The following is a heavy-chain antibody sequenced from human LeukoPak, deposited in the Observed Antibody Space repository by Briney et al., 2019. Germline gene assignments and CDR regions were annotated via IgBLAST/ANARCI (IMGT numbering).Heavy chain of an antibody. J-gene: IGHJ4*02. D-gene: IGHD2-8*02. V-gene: IGHV4-34*03. Sequence: KPSETLSLTCAVYGGSFSGYYWSWIRQPPGKGLEWIGEINHSGSTNYNPSLKSRVTISVDTSKNQFSLRLNSVSAADTAVYYCTRNPTGGYYYFDYWGQGALVTVSS. CDR2: INHSGST. CDR3: TRNPTGGYYYFDY. CDR1: GGSFSGYY.